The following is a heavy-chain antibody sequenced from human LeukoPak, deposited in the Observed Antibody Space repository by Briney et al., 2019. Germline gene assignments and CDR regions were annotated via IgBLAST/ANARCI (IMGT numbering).Heavy chain of an antibody. D-gene: IGHD3-22*01. CDR3: ARKGSGLKLDY. V-gene: IGHV4-34*01. CDR1: GGSFSGYY. CDR2: INHSGST. J-gene: IGHJ4*02. Sequence: PSETLSLTCAVYGGSFSGYYWSWIRQPPGKGLEWIGEINHSGSTNYNPSLKSRVTISVDTSKNQFSLKLSSVTAADTAVYYCARKGSGLKLDYWGQGTLVTVSS.